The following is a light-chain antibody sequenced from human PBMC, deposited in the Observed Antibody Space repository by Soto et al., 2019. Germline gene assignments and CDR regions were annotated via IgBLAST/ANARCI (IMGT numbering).Light chain of an antibody. CDR2: GAS. CDR3: QQYYSWPPLT. V-gene: IGKV3-15*01. Sequence: EIVMTQSPATLSVSPGERATLSCRASQSVSSYLAWYQQKPGQAPRLLIYGASTRAIGIPARFSGSGSGTEFTLTISSLQSEDFAIYYCQQYYSWPPLTFGGGTKVEIK. CDR1: QSVSSY. J-gene: IGKJ4*01.